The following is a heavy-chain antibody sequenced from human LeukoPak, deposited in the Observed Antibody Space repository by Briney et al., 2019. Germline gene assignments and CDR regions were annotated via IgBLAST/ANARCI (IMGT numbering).Heavy chain of an antibody. J-gene: IGHJ4*02. V-gene: IGHV3-23*01. CDR3: AKLAGISGWYVYYFDY. CDR2: ISGSGSTT. Sequence: GGSLRLSCAASGFALSAYAMSWVRQAPGKGQEWVSAISGSGSTTYYADSVKGRFTISRDNSKNTLYLQVNSPRAEDTAVYYCAKLAGISGWYVYYFDYWGQGTLVTVS. CDR1: GFALSAYA. D-gene: IGHD6-19*01.